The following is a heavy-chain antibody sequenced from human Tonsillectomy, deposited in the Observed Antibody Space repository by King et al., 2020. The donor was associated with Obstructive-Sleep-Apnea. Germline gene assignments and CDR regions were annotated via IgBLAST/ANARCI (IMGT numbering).Heavy chain of an antibody. D-gene: IGHD3-10*01. CDR2: ISAYNGNT. CDR1: GYTFTSYG. J-gene: IGHJ5*02. CDR3: ARDLMVRGVITKAKGGWFDP. Sequence: QLVQSGAEVKKPGASVKVSCKASGYTFTSYGISWVRQAPGQGLEWMGWISAYNGNTNYAQKLQGRVTMTTDTSTSTAYMELRSLRSDDTAVYYCARDLMVRGVITKAKGGWFDPWGQGTLVTVSS. V-gene: IGHV1-18*01.